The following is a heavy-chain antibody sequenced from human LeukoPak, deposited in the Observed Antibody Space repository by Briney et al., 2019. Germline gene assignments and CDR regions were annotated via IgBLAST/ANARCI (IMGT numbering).Heavy chain of an antibody. V-gene: IGHV1-2*06. D-gene: IGHD5-18*01. CDR2: TNPNSGGT. CDR1: GYTFTGYY. CDR3: ARDLHTAMVANGDY. Sequence: ASVKISCKASGYTFTGYYMHWVRQAPGQGLEWMGRTNPNSGGTNYAQKFQGRVTMTRDTSISTAYMELSRLRSDDTAVYYCARDLHTAMVANGDYWGQGTLVTVSS. J-gene: IGHJ4*02.